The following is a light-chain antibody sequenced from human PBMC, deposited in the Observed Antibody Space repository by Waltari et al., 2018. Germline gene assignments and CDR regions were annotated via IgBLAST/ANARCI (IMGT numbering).Light chain of an antibody. J-gene: IGKJ1*01. CDR1: QGINNH. CDR2: SAS. Sequence: DIQMTQSPSSLSASVGDRVTITCRASQGINNHLAWYQQKPGKVPTLLIYSASTLQSGVPSRFSGSGSGTDFTLTISSLHPEDVATYYCQKYNSALRTFGPGTKVEIK. V-gene: IGKV1-27*01. CDR3: QKYNSALRT.